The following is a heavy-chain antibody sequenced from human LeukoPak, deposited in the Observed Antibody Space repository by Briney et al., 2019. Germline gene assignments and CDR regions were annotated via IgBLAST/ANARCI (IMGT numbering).Heavy chain of an antibody. CDR2: ISDYNGNT. D-gene: IGHD3-10*01. V-gene: IGHV1-18*01. CDR1: GYTFTRYG. CDR3: ARDWVMVRDPGSYYYGMDV. J-gene: IGHJ6*02. Sequence: SVKVSCKASGYTFTRYGISWVRQAPGQGLEWMGWISDYNGNTNYAQKLQGRVTMTTDTSTSTAYMELRILRSDDTAVYYCARDWVMVRDPGSYYYGMDVWGQGTTVTVSS.